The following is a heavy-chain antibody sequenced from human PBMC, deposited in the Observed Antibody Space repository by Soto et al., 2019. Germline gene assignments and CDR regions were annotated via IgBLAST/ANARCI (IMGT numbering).Heavy chain of an antibody. Sequence: QVQLVQPGSEVKMPGSSVKVSCKTSGGTFSRHAINWVRQAPGQGLEWMGGIIPLFGTTNYAQKFKGRVTISADESTSTAYMELSSLTSEDAAVYYCARAAIHGSSWYFGFDPWGQGTLVTVSS. CDR1: GGTFSRHA. D-gene: IGHD6-13*01. CDR3: ARAAIHGSSWYFGFDP. V-gene: IGHV1-69*01. CDR2: IIPLFGTT. J-gene: IGHJ5*02.